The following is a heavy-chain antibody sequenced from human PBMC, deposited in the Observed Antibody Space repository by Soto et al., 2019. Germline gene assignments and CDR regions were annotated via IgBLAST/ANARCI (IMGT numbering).Heavy chain of an antibody. CDR3: ARNNDFWSGCSVAYYGMYV. Sequence: PSETLSLTCTVSGGSISSYYWSWIRQPPGKGLEWIGYIYYSGSTNYNPSLKSRVTISVDTSKNQFSLKLSSVTAADTAVYYCARNNDFWSGCSVAYYGMYVWGQGTTVTVS. V-gene: IGHV4-59*01. J-gene: IGHJ6*02. CDR2: IYYSGST. D-gene: IGHD3-3*01. CDR1: GGSISSYY.